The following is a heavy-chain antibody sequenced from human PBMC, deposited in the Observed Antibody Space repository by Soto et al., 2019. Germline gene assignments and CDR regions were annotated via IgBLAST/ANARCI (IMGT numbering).Heavy chain of an antibody. V-gene: IGHV3-33*05. CDR3: ARWGTTGGLDV. CDR1: GFTFRSYV. Sequence: QVQLVESGGGVVQPGTSLRLSCVGSGFTFRSYVIHWVRQAPGKGLEWVALTSYDGSNNFYGDSVKGRFTISRDNSRNTVELQMDSLRLEDTALYYCARWGTTGGLDVWGQGTLVSVPS. D-gene: IGHD3-16*01. CDR2: TSYDGSNN. J-gene: IGHJ4*02.